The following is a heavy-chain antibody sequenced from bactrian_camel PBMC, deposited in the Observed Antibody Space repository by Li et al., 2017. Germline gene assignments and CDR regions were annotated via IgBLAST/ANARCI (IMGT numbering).Heavy chain of an antibody. J-gene: IGHJ6*01. Sequence: HVQLVESGGGSVQAGGSLRLSCAASGFAFDTWCMGWFRQAPGKQREGVAVIDNDLTTEYADSAMGRFTISKDFAKNTLYLQMNSLKHEDTAMYYCVAKLPFECYVDSSGTDFDNWGQGTQVT. V-gene: IGHV3S55*01. CDR1: GFAFDTWC. D-gene: IGHD3*01. CDR2: IDNDLTT. CDR3: VAKLPFECYVDSSGTDFDN.